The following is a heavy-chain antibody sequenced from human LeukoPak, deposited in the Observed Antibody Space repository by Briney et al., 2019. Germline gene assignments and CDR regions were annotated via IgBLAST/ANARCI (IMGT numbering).Heavy chain of an antibody. CDR1: GFRFDSFY. Sequence: GGSLRLSCAASGFRFDSFYMGWLRQGPGKGLDYIALISASGAVPYYAESVKGRFTISRDNAKNSVSLQMNSLSADDTAIYYCARSLIVASEDYWGQGTQVTVSS. CDR3: ARSLIVASEDY. V-gene: IGHV3-11*04. J-gene: IGHJ4*02. D-gene: IGHD3-22*01. CDR2: ISASGAVP.